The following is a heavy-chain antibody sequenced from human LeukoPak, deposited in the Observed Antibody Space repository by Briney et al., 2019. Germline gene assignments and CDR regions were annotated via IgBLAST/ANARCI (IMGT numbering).Heavy chain of an antibody. Sequence: PGGSLRLSCAASGFTFSSYAISWVRQAPGKGLEWVSAISGSGGSTYYADSVKGRFTISRDNSKNTLYLQMNSLRAADTAVYYCAKDPHFGVVIIPHFDYWGQGTLVTVSS. D-gene: IGHD3-3*01. J-gene: IGHJ4*02. CDR3: AKDPHFGVVIIPHFDY. CDR1: GFTFSSYA. CDR2: ISGSGGST. V-gene: IGHV3-23*01.